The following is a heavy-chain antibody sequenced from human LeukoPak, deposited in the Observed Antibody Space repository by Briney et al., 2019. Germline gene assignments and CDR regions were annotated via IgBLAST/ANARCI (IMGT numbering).Heavy chain of an antibody. CDR1: GGTFSSYA. D-gene: IGHD3-3*01. J-gene: IGHJ3*02. V-gene: IGHV1-69*05. CDR2: IIPIFGTA. CDR3: ARACPGGITYYDFWGGFAFDI. Sequence: EASVKVSCKASGGTFSSYAISWVRQAPGQGLEWMGGIIPIFGTANYAQKFQGRVTITTDESTSTAYMELSSLRSEDTAVYYCARACPGGITYYDFWGGFAFDIWGQGTMVTVSS.